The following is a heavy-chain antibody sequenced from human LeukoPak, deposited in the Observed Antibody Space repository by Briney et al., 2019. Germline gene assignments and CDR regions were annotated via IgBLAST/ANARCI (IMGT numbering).Heavy chain of an antibody. D-gene: IGHD4-17*01. Sequence: GGTLRLSCAASGFTFDDYAMHWVRQAPGKGLEWVCLISGDGGSTYYADSVKGRFTISKDKSKNSLYLQMNSLRTEDTVLYCCAKDNATVIDYWGEGTRDSVS. CDR2: ISGDGGST. V-gene: IGHV3-43*02. J-gene: IGHJ4*02. CDR1: GFTFDDYA. CDR3: AKDNATVIDY.